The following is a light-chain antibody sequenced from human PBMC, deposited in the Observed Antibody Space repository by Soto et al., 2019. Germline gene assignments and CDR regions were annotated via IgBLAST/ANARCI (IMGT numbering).Light chain of an antibody. CDR1: QSVSSSS. J-gene: IGKJ2*01. CDR2: GAS. CDR3: LQFDNSPLYT. Sequence: EIVLTQSQCTLSLSPGERATLSCRASQSVSSSSITWYQQKPGQAPRLLIYGASTRATGIPDRFSGSGSGTDFSLTISRLEPEDFAVYYCLQFDNSPLYTFGQRTKVDI. V-gene: IGKV3-20*01.